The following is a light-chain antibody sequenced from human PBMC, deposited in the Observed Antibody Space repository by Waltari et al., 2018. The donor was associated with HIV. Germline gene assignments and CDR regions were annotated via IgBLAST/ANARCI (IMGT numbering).Light chain of an antibody. V-gene: IGLV2-14*01. CDR1: SSAVGDYDY. CDR2: EVT. J-gene: IGLJ3*02. CDR3: ASFTSNTWV. Sequence: HSALTQPASVSGPHGQSITISCAGTSSAVGDYDYVSWYHHPPGHAPKLVIYEVTNRPLGVSERFSGSKSGNTASLTISYLLTEDEGFYYCASFTSNTWVFGGGTEVTVL.